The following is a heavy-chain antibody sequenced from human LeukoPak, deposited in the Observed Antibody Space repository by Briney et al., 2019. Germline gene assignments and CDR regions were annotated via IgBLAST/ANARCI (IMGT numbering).Heavy chain of an antibody. CDR3: ARGAVVNGMDV. J-gene: IGHJ6*02. D-gene: IGHD3-16*02. Sequence: SETLSLTCTVSGGGISSYYWSWIRQPPGKGLEWIGYVYYSGTTNYNPSFKSRVTMSVDTSKNQFSLKLSSVTAADTAVYYCARGAVVNGMDVWGQGTTVTVSS. CDR2: VYYSGTT. V-gene: IGHV4-59*01. CDR1: GGGISSYY.